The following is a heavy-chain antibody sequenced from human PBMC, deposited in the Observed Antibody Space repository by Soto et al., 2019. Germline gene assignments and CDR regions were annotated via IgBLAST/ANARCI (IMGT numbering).Heavy chain of an antibody. Sequence: VQLVESGGGLVKPGGSLRLSCVASGFMFSDYYMSWIRQAPGKGLEYISCISTTSSYTNYADSVEGRFTISRDNAKESVYLQLNSLRLEDTAVYYCARGGVLTNVYSYYGMDVWGQGTTVTVSS. CDR2: ISTTSSYT. J-gene: IGHJ6*02. D-gene: IGHD3-10*01. V-gene: IGHV3-11*05. CDR3: ARGGVLTNVYSYYGMDV. CDR1: GFMFSDYY.